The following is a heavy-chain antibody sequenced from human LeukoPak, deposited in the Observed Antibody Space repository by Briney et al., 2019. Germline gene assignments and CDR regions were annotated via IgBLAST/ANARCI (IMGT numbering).Heavy chain of an antibody. CDR2: INPSGGT. CDR1: GYTFTCYY. CDR3: ARDQRSCSGGSCYPGWFAP. D-gene: IGHD2-15*01. J-gene: IGHJ5*02. V-gene: IGHV1-2*02. Sequence: ASVKVSCKASGYTFTCYYLHWVRQAPGQGLEWMGWINPSGGTNYAQKFQGRVTMTRDTSISTAYIELSRLRSDDTAVYYCARDQRSCSGGSCYPGWFAPWGQGTLVTVSS.